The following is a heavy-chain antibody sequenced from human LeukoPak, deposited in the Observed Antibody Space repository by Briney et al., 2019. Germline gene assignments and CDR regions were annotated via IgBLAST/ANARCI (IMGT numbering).Heavy chain of an antibody. CDR2: ISYDGSNK. CDR1: GFTFSSYA. Sequence: GGSLRLSCAASGFTFSSYAMHWVRQAPGKGLEWVAVISYDGSNKYYADSVKGRFTISRDNSKNTLYLQMNSLRAEDTAVYYCASRAIRGVMGSLDYWGQGTLVTVSS. D-gene: IGHD3-10*01. J-gene: IGHJ4*02. V-gene: IGHV3-30-3*01. CDR3: ASRAIRGVMGSLDY.